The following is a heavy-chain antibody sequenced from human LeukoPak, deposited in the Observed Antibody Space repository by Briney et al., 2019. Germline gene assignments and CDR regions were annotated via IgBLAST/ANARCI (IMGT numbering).Heavy chain of an antibody. D-gene: IGHD3-22*01. V-gene: IGHV3-30*02. CDR1: GFTFSSYG. J-gene: IGHJ4*02. CDR2: IRYDGSNK. Sequence: GGSLRLSCAASGFTFSSYGVHWVRQAPGKGLEWVAFIRYDGSNKYYADSVKGRFTISRDNSKNTLYLQMNSLRAEDTAVYYCAKELNYYDSSGYYIRWGQGTLVTVSS. CDR3: AKELNYYDSSGYYIR.